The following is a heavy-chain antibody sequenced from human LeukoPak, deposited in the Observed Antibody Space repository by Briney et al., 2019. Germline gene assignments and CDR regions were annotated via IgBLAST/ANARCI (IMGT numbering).Heavy chain of an antibody. CDR2: IDPSGGT. CDR3: MNNWFDYTGYFYFDC. J-gene: IGHJ4*02. V-gene: IGHV1-2*02. CDR1: GHTFTGFS. Sequence: GASVKVSCKASGHTFTGFSMHWVRQAPGQGLEWMGSIDPSGGTDYAQKFQGRVTMTRDTPMSTAYMELSSLRSDDTAVYYCMNNWFDYTGYFYFDCWGQGTLVTVSS. D-gene: IGHD2-8*02.